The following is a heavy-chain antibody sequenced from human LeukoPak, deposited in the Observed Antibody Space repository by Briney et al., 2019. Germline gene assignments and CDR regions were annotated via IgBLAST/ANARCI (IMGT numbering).Heavy chain of an antibody. CDR3: ARDLGYGALDP. V-gene: IGHV3-7*01. J-gene: IGHJ5*02. Sequence: GGSLRLSCAAFGFTFTSYWMNWVRQAPGKGLEWVALINPDGSQTNYVDSVKGRFTISRDNAENSLYLQMNSLRAEDTAVNYCARDLGYGALDPWGQGTLVTVSS. D-gene: IGHD4-17*01. CDR2: INPDGSQT. CDR1: GFTFTSYW.